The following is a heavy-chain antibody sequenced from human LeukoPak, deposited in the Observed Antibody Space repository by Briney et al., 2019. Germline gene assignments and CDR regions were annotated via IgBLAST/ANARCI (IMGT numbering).Heavy chain of an antibody. CDR3: ARVSSGVTTINYYYGMDV. D-gene: IGHD4-17*01. Sequence: GASVKVSCKASGYTFTGYAMNWVRQAPGQGLEWMGWINTNTGNPTYAQGFTGRFVFSLDTSVSTAYLQISSLKAEDTAVYYCARVSSGVTTINYYYGMDVWGQGTTVTVSS. J-gene: IGHJ6*02. CDR1: GYTFTGYA. V-gene: IGHV7-4-1*02. CDR2: INTNTGNP.